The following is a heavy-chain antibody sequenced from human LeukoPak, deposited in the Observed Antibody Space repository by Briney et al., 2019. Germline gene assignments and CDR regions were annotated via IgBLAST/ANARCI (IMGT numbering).Heavy chain of an antibody. Sequence: SETLSLTCAVYGGSFSGYYWSWIRQPPGRGLEWLGEINHSGSTNYNPSLKSRVIISIDTSKNQFSLKLSSVTAADTADYYCARLLPRTGTTAYYFHNDMDVWGKGTTVTISS. V-gene: IGHV4-34*01. CDR2: INHSGST. CDR3: ARLLPRTGTTAYYFHNDMDV. CDR1: GGSFSGYY. D-gene: IGHD1-1*01. J-gene: IGHJ6*03.